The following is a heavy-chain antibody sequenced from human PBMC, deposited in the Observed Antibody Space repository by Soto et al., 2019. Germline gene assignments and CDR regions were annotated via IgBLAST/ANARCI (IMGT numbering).Heavy chain of an antibody. CDR3: ARDGGRHSGGIDY. J-gene: IGHJ4*02. CDR2: IIPIFGTA. V-gene: IGHV1-69*13. Sequence: SVKVSCKASGGTFSSYSINWVRQVPGQGLEWMGEIIPIFGTANYAQKFQGRVTITADESTSTAYMELSSLRSEDTAVYYCARDGGRHSGGIDYWGQGTLVTVSS. D-gene: IGHD1-26*01. CDR1: GGTFSSYS.